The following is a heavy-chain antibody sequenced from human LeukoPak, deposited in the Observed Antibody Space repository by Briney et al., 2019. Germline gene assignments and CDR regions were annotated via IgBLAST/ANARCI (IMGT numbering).Heavy chain of an antibody. CDR1: GFTIGTKY. CDR2: LYSGGDT. J-gene: IGHJ2*01. V-gene: IGHV3-53*01. Sequence: GGSLRLSCAASGFTIGTKYMNWVRQAPGKGLEWVSILYSGGDTYYADSVKGRFTISRDNSRNTLSLQMNSLRVEDTAVYYCARVGDHYHWYFDLWGRGTLVTVSS. CDR3: ARVGDHYHWYFDL. D-gene: IGHD3-10*01.